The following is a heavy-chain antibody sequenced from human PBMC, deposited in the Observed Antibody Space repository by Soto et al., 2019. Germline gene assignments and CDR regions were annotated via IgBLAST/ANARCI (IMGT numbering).Heavy chain of an antibody. D-gene: IGHD4-17*01. CDR1: GYSFAAFY. CDR2: INPSGSKT. Sequence: QVQLVQSGAEGKKPGASVKVSCKASGYSFAAFYMHWVRQAPGQGLEWLGIINPSGSKTSYAPKFKGRVTMTRDTTTRTVYMELSSLTADDTAVYYCVTDYGDQPRFDPWGQGTLVTVSS. CDR3: VTDYGDQPRFDP. V-gene: IGHV1-46*01. J-gene: IGHJ5*02.